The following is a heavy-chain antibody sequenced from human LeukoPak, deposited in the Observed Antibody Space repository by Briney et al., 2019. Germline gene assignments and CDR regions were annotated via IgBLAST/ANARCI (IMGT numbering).Heavy chain of an antibody. CDR3: AKEPYGSIYYGMDV. J-gene: IGHJ6*02. Sequence: GGSLRLSCAASGFTFDDYAMHWVRQAPGKGLEWVSGISWNSGSIGYADSVKGRFTISRDNAKNSLYLQMNSLRAEDTALYYCAKEPYGSIYYGMDVRGQGTTVTVSS. D-gene: IGHD3-10*01. V-gene: IGHV3-9*01. CDR1: GFTFDDYA. CDR2: ISWNSGSI.